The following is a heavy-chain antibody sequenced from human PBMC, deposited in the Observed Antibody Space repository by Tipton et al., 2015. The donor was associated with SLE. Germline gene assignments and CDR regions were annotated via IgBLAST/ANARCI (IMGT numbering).Heavy chain of an antibody. CDR3: ARGGGQQLVIPFDS. CDR2: IYPGDSGA. J-gene: IGHJ4*02. V-gene: IGHV5-51*03. CDR1: GYIFTTYW. Sequence: QLVQSGAEVKKPGESLKVSCKGSGYIFTTYWIGWVRQMPGKGLEWMGIIYPGDSGARYSPSFQGQVTISADKSITTAYLQWRSLTASDTAIYYCARGGGQQLVIPFDSWGQGTLVTVSS. D-gene: IGHD6-13*01.